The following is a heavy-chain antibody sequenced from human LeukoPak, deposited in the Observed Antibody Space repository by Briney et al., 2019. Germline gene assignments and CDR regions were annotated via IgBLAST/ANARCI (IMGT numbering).Heavy chain of an antibody. Sequence: PSETLSLTCTVSGGSISSYYWSWIRQPPGKGLEWIGYIYHSGSTYYNPSLKSRVTISVDRSKNQFSLKLSSVTAADTAVYYCARSLAADAFDIWGQGTMVTVSS. CDR3: ARSLAADAFDI. V-gene: IGHV4-59*12. D-gene: IGHD2-15*01. CDR1: GGSISSYY. CDR2: IYHSGST. J-gene: IGHJ3*02.